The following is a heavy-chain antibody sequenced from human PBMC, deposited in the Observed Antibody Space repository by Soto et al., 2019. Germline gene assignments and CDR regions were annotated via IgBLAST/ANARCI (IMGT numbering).Heavy chain of an antibody. CDR3: AAVGLERRDWVFDV. D-gene: IGHD1-1*01. Sequence: QTQLVQSGPEVKKPGTSVKVSCKASGFTFSSSAMQWVRQARGHRPEWIGWVVVGSGHANYAQKFQQRGTITRDMSTGTAYLELSSLRSEDTAVYYCAAVGLERRDWVFDVWGQGTMVSVSS. CDR2: VVVGSGHA. J-gene: IGHJ3*01. CDR1: GFTFSSSA. V-gene: IGHV1-58*02.